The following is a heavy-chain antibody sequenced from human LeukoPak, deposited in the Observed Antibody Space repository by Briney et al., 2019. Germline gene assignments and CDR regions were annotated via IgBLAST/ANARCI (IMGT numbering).Heavy chain of an antibody. D-gene: IGHD6-13*01. Sequence: GASVKVSCKASGYTFTSYDINWVRQATGQGLEWMGCMNPNSGNTGYAQKFQGRVTMTRNTSISTAYMELSSLRSEDTAVYYCARGLSYEAAAAGIPFYYYYGMDVWGQGTTVTVSS. CDR1: GYTFTSYD. V-gene: IGHV1-8*01. CDR2: MNPNSGNT. CDR3: ARGLSYEAAAAGIPFYYYYGMDV. J-gene: IGHJ6*02.